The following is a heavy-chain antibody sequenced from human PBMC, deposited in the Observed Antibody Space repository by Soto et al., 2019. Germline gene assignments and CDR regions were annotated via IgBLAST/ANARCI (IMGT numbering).Heavy chain of an antibody. CDR3: ARDSGWFDP. Sequence: SETLSLTCTVSGGSIRVTDYFWGWIRQPPGKALEWIASIYHSGSTYYNPSLKSRVTMSVDTSNNQFALTLNSVTAADTAVYFCARDSGWFDPWGQGTLVTVSS. CDR2: IYHSGST. V-gene: IGHV4-39*01. CDR1: GGSIRVTDYF. D-gene: IGHD7-27*01. J-gene: IGHJ5*02.